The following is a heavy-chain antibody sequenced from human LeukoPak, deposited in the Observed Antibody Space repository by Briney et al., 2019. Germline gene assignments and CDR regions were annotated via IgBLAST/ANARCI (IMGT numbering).Heavy chain of an antibody. Sequence: GASVKVSCKASGYTFTSYGISWVRQAPGQGLEWMGWISAYNGNTNYAQKLQGRVTMTTDTSTSTAYMELRSLRSDDTAVYYCARAPARCRIAVADGPSWFDPWGQGTLVTVSS. CDR2: ISAYNGNT. D-gene: IGHD6-19*01. CDR1: GYTFTSYG. V-gene: IGHV1-18*01. J-gene: IGHJ5*02. CDR3: ARAPARCRIAVADGPSWFDP.